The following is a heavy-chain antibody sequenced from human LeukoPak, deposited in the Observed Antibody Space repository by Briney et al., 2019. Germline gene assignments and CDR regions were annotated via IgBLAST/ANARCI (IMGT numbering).Heavy chain of an antibody. CDR3: ARAGPSSSWHQFDY. J-gene: IGHJ4*02. D-gene: IGHD6-13*01. Sequence: GGSLRLSCAASGFTVSRNYMSWVRQAPGKGLEWVSVIYSGGRTYYADSVKGRFTISRDNSKNTLYLQMNSLRAEETAVYYCARAGPSSSWHQFDYWGQGILVTVSS. V-gene: IGHV3-66*01. CDR1: GFTVSRNY. CDR2: IYSGGRT.